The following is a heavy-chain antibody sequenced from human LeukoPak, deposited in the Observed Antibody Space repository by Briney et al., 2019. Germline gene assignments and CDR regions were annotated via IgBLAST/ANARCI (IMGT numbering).Heavy chain of an antibody. J-gene: IGHJ4*02. CDR1: GFTFSSYG. CDR3: ARDLDSSGWYIDY. D-gene: IGHD6-19*01. V-gene: IGHV3-33*01. CDR2: IWYDGSNK. Sequence: GSLRLSCAASGFTFSSYGMHWVRQAPGKGLEWVAVIWYDGSNKYYADSVKGRSTISRDNSKNTLYLQMNSLRAEDTAVYYCARDLDSSGWYIDYWGQGTLVTVSS.